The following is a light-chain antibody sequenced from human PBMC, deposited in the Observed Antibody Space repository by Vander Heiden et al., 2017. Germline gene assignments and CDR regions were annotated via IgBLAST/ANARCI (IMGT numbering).Light chain of an antibody. CDR1: QSVSSS. CDR3: QQRSNWLWT. J-gene: IGKJ1*01. Sequence: EVVLTQSPATLSWSPGERATLSCRASQSVSSSLDWYQQKPGQAPRLLIYDASNRATGIPARFSGSGSGTDFTLTISSLEPEDFAVYYCQQRSNWLWTFGQGTKVEIK. V-gene: IGKV3-11*01. CDR2: DAS.